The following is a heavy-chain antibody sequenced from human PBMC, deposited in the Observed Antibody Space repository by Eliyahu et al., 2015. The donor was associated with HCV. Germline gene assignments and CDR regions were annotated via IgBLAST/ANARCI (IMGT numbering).Heavy chain of an antibody. J-gene: IGHJ6*02. CDR2: IIPIFGTA. CDR3: ARGPNWNYDSYYYYYGMDV. D-gene: IGHD1-7*01. Sequence: QVQLVQSGAEVKKPGSSVKVSCKASGGXFSXYAISWVRQAPGQGLEWMGGIIPIFGTANYAQKFQGRVTITADESTSTAYMELSSLRSEDTAVYYCARGPNWNYDSYYYYYGMDVWGQGTTVTVSS. CDR1: GGXFSXYA. V-gene: IGHV1-69*01.